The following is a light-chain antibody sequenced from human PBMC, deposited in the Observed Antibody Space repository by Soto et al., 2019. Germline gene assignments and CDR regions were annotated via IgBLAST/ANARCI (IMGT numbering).Light chain of an antibody. CDR3: HQRSDWPIT. V-gene: IGKV3D-20*02. J-gene: IGKJ2*01. Sequence: EIVLTQSPGTLSFSPGERATLSCRASQSVSSSSLAWYQQKPGQAPRLVIHDVSRRAPDIPARFSGRGSGTDFTLTISSLEPEDFAVYYCHQRSDWPITFGQGTKLQ. CDR1: QSVSSSS. CDR2: DVS.